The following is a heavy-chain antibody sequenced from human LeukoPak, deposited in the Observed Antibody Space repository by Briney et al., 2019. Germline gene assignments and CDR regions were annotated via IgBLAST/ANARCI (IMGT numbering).Heavy chain of an antibody. CDR1: GGSISSSSYY. V-gene: IGHV4-39*01. CDR3: ARHHRPGLDAFDI. CDR2: IYYSGST. J-gene: IGHJ3*02. Sequence: SETLSLTCTVSGGSISSSSYYWGWIRQPSGKGLEWIGSIYYSGSTYYNPSLKSRVTISVDTSKNQFSLKLSSVTAADTAVYYCARHHRPGLDAFDIRGQGTMVTVSS. D-gene: IGHD6-6*01.